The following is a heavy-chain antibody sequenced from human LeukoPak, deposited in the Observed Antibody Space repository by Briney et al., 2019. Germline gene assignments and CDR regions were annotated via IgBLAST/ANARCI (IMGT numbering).Heavy chain of an antibody. CDR2: MYYSGST. Sequence: SETLSLTCTVSGGSISSYYWSWIRQPPGKGLEWIGYMYYSGSTYYNPSLKSRVTISVDTSKNQFSLKLSSVTAADTAVYYCARRVTSNWFDPWGQGTLVTVSS. CDR3: ARRVTSNWFDP. D-gene: IGHD2-21*02. V-gene: IGHV4-59*08. CDR1: GGSISSYY. J-gene: IGHJ5*02.